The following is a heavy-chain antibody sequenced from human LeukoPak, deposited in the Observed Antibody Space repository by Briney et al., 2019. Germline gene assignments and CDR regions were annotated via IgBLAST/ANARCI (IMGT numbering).Heavy chain of an antibody. CDR3: ASYDSSGYYYSGLDY. D-gene: IGHD3-22*01. CDR2: INPSGGST. J-gene: IGHJ4*02. Sequence: ASVKVSCKASGYTFTSYYMHWVRQAPGQGLEWMGIINPSGGSTSYAQKFQGRVTMTRDTSTSTVYMELSSLRSEDTAVYYCASYDSSGYYYSGLDYWGQGTLVTVSS. V-gene: IGHV1-46*01. CDR1: GYTFTSYY.